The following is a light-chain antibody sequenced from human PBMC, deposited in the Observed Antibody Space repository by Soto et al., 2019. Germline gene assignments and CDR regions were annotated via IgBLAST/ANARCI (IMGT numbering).Light chain of an antibody. V-gene: IGKV1-5*03. CDR1: QSISSW. J-gene: IGKJ1*01. CDR3: QQYKSSAWT. Sequence: DIQMTQSPSTLSASVGDRVTITCRASQSISSWLAWYQQKPGKAPKVLIYEASKLENGVPSRYRGLGSGTEFTLTISSLQPDDFATYYCQQYKSSAWTFGQGTKVEIK. CDR2: EAS.